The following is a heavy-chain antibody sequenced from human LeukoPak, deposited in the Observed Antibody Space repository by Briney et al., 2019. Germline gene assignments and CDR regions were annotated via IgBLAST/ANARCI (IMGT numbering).Heavy chain of an antibody. V-gene: IGHV3-23*01. Sequence: TGGSLRLSCAASGFTFSSYAMSWVRQAPGKGLEWVSAISGSGGSTYYADSVKGRFTISRDNSKNTLYLQMNSLRAEDTAVYYCAKDPSDITIFGVVINWFDPWGQGTLVTVSS. J-gene: IGHJ5*02. D-gene: IGHD3-3*01. CDR2: ISGSGGST. CDR3: AKDPSDITIFGVVINWFDP. CDR1: GFTFSSYA.